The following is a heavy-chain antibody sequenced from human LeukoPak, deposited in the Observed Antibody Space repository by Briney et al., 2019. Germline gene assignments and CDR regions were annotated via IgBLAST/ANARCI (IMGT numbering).Heavy chain of an antibody. CDR1: GFTFSSYA. V-gene: IGHV3-23*01. J-gene: IGHJ3*01. CDR3: AKTSSAAGTLFN. Sequence: PGGSLRLSCAASGFTFSSYAMSWVRQAPGKGLEWVSATSGSGGSTYYADSVKGRFTVSRDNSKNTLYLQMNSLRAEDTAVYYCAKTSSAAGTLFNWGQGTMVTVSS. CDR2: TSGSGGST. D-gene: IGHD6-13*01.